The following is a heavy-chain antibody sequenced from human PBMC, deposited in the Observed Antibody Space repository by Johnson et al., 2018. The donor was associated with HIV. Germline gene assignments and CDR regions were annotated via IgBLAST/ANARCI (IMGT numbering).Heavy chain of an antibody. Sequence: VQLVESGGGLVQPGGSLRLSCAASGFTFSSHWMSWVRQAPGTGLEWVAVIWSDGSNKYHADSVKGRFPISRDNSKNIVYLQMDSLRAEDTGLYYCAKESRYSARYNWNDGYAFDIWGQGTMVTGSS. CDR3: AKESRYSARYNWNDGYAFDI. V-gene: IGHV3-30*02. D-gene: IGHD1-1*01. J-gene: IGHJ3*02. CDR2: IWSDGSNK. CDR1: GFTFSSHW.